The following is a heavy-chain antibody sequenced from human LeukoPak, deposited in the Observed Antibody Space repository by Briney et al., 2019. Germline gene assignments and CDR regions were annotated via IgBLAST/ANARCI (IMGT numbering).Heavy chain of an antibody. Sequence: ASVKASCKASGYTFTGHYMHWVRQAPGQAPEWMGWINPNTGATAYAQNFQGRVTTSRDTSISTAYMDLSSLRSGDTAIYYCARDRVGSGWPRPFYFEVWGQGTLVTVSS. D-gene: IGHD6-19*01. CDR2: INPNTGAT. J-gene: IGHJ4*02. CDR1: GYTFTGHY. CDR3: ARDRVGSGWPRPFYFEV. V-gene: IGHV1-2*02.